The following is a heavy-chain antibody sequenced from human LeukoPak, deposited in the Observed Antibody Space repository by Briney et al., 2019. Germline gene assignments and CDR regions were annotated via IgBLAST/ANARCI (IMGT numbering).Heavy chain of an antibody. CDR1: GFTFSSYG. Sequence: GGSLRLSCAASGFTFSSYGMHWVRQAPGKGLEWVAFIRYDGSNEYYTDSVKGRFTISRDNSKNTLYLQMNSLRAEDTAVYYCARDRGPYYYDSSGYGGYWGQGTLVTVSS. V-gene: IGHV3-30*02. D-gene: IGHD3-22*01. J-gene: IGHJ4*02. CDR3: ARDRGPYYYDSSGYGGY. CDR2: IRYDGSNE.